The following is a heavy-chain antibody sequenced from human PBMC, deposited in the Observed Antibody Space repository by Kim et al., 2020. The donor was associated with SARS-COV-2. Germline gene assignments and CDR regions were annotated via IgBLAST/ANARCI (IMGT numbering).Heavy chain of an antibody. CDR3: AKDAYCASATYQVRYFDN. V-gene: IGHV3-23*01. J-gene: IGHJ4*02. Sequence: VKGRFTISRNKSKSTLYLQMNSLRAEDTALYFCAKDAYCASATYQVRYFDNWGQGTLVTVSS. D-gene: IGHD2-21*01.